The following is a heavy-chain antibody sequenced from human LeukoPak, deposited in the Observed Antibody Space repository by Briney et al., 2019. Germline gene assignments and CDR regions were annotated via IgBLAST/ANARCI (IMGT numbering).Heavy chain of an antibody. V-gene: IGHV3-23*01. J-gene: IGHJ6*03. CDR3: AKDKVGSGYDYYYYMDV. CDR2: ISGSGGST. CDR1: GFTFSSYA. Sequence: PGGSLRLSCAASGFTFSSYAMSWVRQAPGKGLEWVSAISGSGGSTYYADSVKGRFTISRDNSKNTLYLQMNSLRAEDTAVYYCAKDKVGSGYDYYYYMDVWGKGTTVTVSS. D-gene: IGHD5-12*01.